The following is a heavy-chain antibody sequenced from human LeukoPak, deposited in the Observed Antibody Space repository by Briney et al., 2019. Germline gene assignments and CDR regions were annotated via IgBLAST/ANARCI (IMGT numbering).Heavy chain of an antibody. CDR1: AFKVRRFG. J-gene: IGHJ5*01. Sequence: GGSPRPSRSAVAFKVRRFGIDWVRPGPREGVEWGLSISSSGDYIYYADSLKGRFTISRDNAKNSLYLQMHNLRAEDTAVYYCAKEADLDGWFGRGFDSWGRGTLVTVSS. CDR2: ISSSGDYI. CDR3: AKEADLDGWFGRGFDS. D-gene: IGHD3-10*01. V-gene: IGHV3-21*01.